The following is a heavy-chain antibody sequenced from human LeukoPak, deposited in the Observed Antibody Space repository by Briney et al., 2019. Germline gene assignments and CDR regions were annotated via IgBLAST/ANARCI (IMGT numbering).Heavy chain of an antibody. Sequence: RASVKVSCKASGGTFSSYAISWVRQAPGQGLEWMGKIIPILGIANYAQKFQGRVTITADKSTSTAYMELSSLRSEDTAVYYCARDFFIAAAGTDYWGQGTLVTVSS. D-gene: IGHD6-13*01. J-gene: IGHJ4*02. CDR3: ARDFFIAAAGTDY. CDR1: GGTFSSYA. V-gene: IGHV1-69*04. CDR2: IIPILGIA.